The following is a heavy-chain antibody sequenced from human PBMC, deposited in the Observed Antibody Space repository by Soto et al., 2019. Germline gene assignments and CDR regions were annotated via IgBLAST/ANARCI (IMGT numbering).Heavy chain of an antibody. CDR1: GFTFSSYW. J-gene: IGHJ4*02. Sequence: GGSLRLSCAASGFTFSSYWMHWVRQAPGKGLVWVSRISSDMSSTSYADSVKGRFTISRDNAKNTLYLQMDGLRAEDTAVYYCARGIGYSAQDSWGQGTLVTVSS. V-gene: IGHV3-74*01. D-gene: IGHD1-1*01. CDR3: ARGIGYSAQDS. CDR2: ISSDMSST.